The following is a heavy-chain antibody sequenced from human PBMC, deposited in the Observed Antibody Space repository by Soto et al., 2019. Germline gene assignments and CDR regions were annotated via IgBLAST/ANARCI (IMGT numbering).Heavy chain of an antibody. Sequence: PSQTLSLTCAISGDSVSSSSVTWNWIRQSPSRGLEWLGRTYYRSKWYNDYAESVKSRITINPDTSKNQFSLHLNSVTPEDTAVYYWVRQIGNSCLDFWGQETRVTVSS. CDR3: VRQIGNSCLDF. V-gene: IGHV6-1*01. J-gene: IGHJ4*02. CDR1: GDSVSSSSVT. CDR2: TYYRSKWYN. D-gene: IGHD1-26*01.